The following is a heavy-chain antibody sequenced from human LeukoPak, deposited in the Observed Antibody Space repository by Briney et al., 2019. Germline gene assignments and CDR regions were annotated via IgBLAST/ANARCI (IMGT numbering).Heavy chain of an antibody. D-gene: IGHD6-13*01. J-gene: IGHJ6*02. CDR2: ISASGGTT. Sequence: GGSLRLSCAASGFTFSNYGMSWVRQAPGKGLEWVSLISASGGTTYYADSVKGRFTISRDNSENTLYLQMNSLRAEDTAVYYCASPHSDYYYYGMDVWGQGTTVTVSS. CDR1: GFTFSNYG. V-gene: IGHV3-23*01. CDR3: ASPHSDYYYYGMDV.